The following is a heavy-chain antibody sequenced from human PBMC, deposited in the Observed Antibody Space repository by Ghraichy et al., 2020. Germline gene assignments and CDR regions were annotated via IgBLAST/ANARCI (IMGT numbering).Heavy chain of an antibody. Sequence: GESLNISCAASGFTFSTYGVHWVRQAPGKGLEWVTVISFDGSNKYYADSVKGRFTISRDNSKNTVYLQMNSLRAEDTAVYYCAKTWRQWLVLGYFDYWGQGTLVTVSS. CDR1: GFTFSTYG. D-gene: IGHD6-19*01. J-gene: IGHJ4*02. V-gene: IGHV3-30*18. CDR3: AKTWRQWLVLGYFDY. CDR2: ISFDGSNK.